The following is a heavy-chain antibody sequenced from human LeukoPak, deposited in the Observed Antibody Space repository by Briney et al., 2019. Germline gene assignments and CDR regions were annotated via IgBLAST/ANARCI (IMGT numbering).Heavy chain of an antibody. CDR3: AREVSSGYYYMFDY. CDR2: ISAYNGNT. Sequence: ASVKVSCKTSGYTFTSFGISWVRQAPGQALEWMGWISAYNGNTNYAQKFQGRVTMTTHTSMSTAYMELRSLRSDDTAMYYCAREVSSGYYYMFDYWGQGTLVTVSS. J-gene: IGHJ4*02. D-gene: IGHD3-22*01. CDR1: GYTFTSFG. V-gene: IGHV1-18*01.